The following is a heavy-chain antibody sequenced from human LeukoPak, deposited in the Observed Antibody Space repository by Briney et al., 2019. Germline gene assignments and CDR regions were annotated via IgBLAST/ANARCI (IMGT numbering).Heavy chain of an antibody. D-gene: IGHD1-26*01. CDR2: IKSKTDGGTT. V-gene: IGHV3-15*01. Sequence: GGSLRLSCAASGFTFSNAWMSWVRQAPGKGLEWVGRIKSKTDGGTTDYAAPVKGRFTISRDDSKNTLYLQMNSLRAEDTAVYYCADGDRGATTKGYYYYGMDVWGQGTTVTVSS. J-gene: IGHJ6*02. CDR3: ADGDRGATTKGYYYYGMDV. CDR1: GFTFSNAW.